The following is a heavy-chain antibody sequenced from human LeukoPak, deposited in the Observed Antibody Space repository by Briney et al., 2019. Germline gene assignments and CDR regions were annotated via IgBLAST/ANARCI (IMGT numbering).Heavy chain of an antibody. CDR2: ISSSSSTI. CDR1: GFTFSSYS. Sequence: GGSLRPSCAASGFTFSSYSMNWVRQAPGKGLEWVSYISSSSSTIYYADSVKGRFTISRDNSKSTLYLQMNSLRAVDTAVYYCAKGSKTLLFTRDHYIDVWGKGTTVTISS. J-gene: IGHJ6*03. CDR3: AKGSKTLLFTRDHYIDV. D-gene: IGHD2-21*02. V-gene: IGHV3-48*01.